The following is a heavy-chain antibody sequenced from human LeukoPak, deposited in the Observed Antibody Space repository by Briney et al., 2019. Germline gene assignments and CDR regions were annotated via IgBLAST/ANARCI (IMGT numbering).Heavy chain of an antibody. V-gene: IGHV1-2*02. CDR3: ARVGGRYQLLSRYYFDY. J-gene: IGHJ4*02. CDR2: INPNSGGT. CDR1: GYTFTGYY. D-gene: IGHD2-2*01. Sequence: ASVKVSCKASGYTFTGYYMHWVRQAPGQGLEWMGWINPNSGGTNYARKFQGRVTMTRDTSISTAYMELSRLRSDDTAVYYCARVGGRYQLLSRYYFDYWGQGTLVTVSS.